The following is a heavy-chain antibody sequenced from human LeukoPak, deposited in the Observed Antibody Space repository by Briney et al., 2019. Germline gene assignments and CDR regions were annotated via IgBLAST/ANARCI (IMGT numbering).Heavy chain of an antibody. CDR2: ISYDGSNK. CDR3: ARGLNWETY. J-gene: IGHJ4*02. D-gene: IGHD7-27*01. CDR1: GFTFSSYA. V-gene: IGHV3-30*04. Sequence: PGRSLRLSCAASGFTFSSYAMHWVRQAPGKGLEWVAVISYDGSNKYYADSVKGRFTISRDNSKNTLYLQMNSLRAEDTAVYYCARGLNWETYWGQGTLVSVSS.